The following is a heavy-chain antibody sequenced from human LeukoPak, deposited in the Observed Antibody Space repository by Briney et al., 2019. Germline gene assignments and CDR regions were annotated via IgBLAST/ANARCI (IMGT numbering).Heavy chain of an antibody. CDR1: GFTFGSYG. CDR2: IRYDGSNK. J-gene: IGHJ4*02. D-gene: IGHD2-2*01. V-gene: IGHV3-30*02. CDR3: AKGDEEVVPAAIDFDY. Sequence: GGSLRLSCAASGFTFGSYGMHWVRQAPGKGLEWVAFIRYDGSNKYYADSVKGRFTISRDNSKNTLYLQMNSLRAEDTAVYYCAKGDEEVVPAAIDFDYWGQGTLVTVSS.